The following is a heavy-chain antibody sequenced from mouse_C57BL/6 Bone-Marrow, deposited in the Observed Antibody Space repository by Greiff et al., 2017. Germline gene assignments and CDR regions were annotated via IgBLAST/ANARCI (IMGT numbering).Heavy chain of an antibody. Sequence: EVQLQQSVAELVRPGASVKLSCKASGFNIKNTYMHWVKQRPGQGLEWIGRIDPANGNTKYAPKFQGKATITADTSSNTAYLQLSILTSEDTAIYDYARVCTVGGYFDYWGQGTTLTVSS. V-gene: IGHV14-3*01. D-gene: IGHD3-1*01. CDR2: IDPANGNT. CDR1: GFNIKNTY. J-gene: IGHJ2*01. CDR3: ARVCTVGGYFDY.